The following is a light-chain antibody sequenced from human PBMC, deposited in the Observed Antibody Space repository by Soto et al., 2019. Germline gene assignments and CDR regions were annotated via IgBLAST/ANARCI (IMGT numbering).Light chain of an antibody. J-gene: IGKJ1*01. CDR3: QQYNNWPQT. Sequence: EIVLTQSPGTLSLSPGERATLSCRASQSISDTLAWYQQKPGQAPRLLIYGASTRATGIPARISGSGSGTEFTLTISSLQSEDFAVYYCQQYNNWPQTFGQGTKVDIK. V-gene: IGKV3-15*01. CDR1: QSISDT. CDR2: GAS.